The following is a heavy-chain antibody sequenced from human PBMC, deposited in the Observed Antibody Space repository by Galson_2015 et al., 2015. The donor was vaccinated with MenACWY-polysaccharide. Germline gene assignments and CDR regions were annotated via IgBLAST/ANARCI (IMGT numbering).Heavy chain of an antibody. Sequence: SLRLSCAPSGFTFSSYTMSWVRQAPGKGLEWVSGISGSGASKYYAVSVKGRFTISRDNVKNTMYLQMNRLRDADTAVYYCANPVLSTRRTCDVDYWGQGTLVTVSS. CDR1: GFTFSSYT. D-gene: IGHD5/OR15-5a*01. J-gene: IGHJ4*02. CDR3: ANPVLSTRRTCDVDY. CDR2: ISGSGASK. V-gene: IGHV3-23*01.